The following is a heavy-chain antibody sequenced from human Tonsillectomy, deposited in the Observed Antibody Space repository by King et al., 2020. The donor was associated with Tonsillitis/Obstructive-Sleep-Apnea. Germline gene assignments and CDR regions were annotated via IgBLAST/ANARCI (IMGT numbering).Heavy chain of an antibody. CDR3: ARGRSPRGYCSSASCYTNGVKSYYFDY. CDR1: GGSFSGYY. D-gene: IGHD2-2*02. V-gene: IGHV4-34*01. Sequence: VQLQQWGAGLLKPSETLSLTCAVYGGSFSGYYWSWIRQPPGKGLEWIGEINHSGSTNYNPSLKSRVTISVDTSKNQFSLKLSSVTAADTAVYYCARGRSPRGYCSSASCYTNGVKSYYFDYWGQGTLVTGSS. CDR2: INHSGST. J-gene: IGHJ4*02.